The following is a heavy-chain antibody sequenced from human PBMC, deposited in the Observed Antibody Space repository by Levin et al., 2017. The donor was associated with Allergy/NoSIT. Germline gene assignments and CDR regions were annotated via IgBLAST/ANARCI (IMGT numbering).Heavy chain of an antibody. CDR3: ARERNSDSVFDI. D-gene: IGHD4-11*01. CDR1: GGSIGSGGYS. V-gene: IGHV4-30-2*01. CDR2: ISHSGST. Sequence: SQTLSLTCAVSGGSIGSGGYSCSWIRQPPGKGLEWIGYISHSGSTYYNPSLKSRVTMSVASSKNQFSLRLSSVTAADTAVYYCARERNSDSVFDIWGHGTLVTVSS. J-gene: IGHJ3*02.